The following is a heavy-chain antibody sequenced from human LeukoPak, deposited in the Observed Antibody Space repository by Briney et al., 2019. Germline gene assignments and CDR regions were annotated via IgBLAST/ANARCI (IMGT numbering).Heavy chain of an antibody. Sequence: GGSLRLSCAASGFTFSSYWMSWVRQAPGKGLEWVANIKQDGSEKYYVDSVKGRFTISRDNAKNSLYLQMNSLRAEDTAVYYCAKEIYYDSSGYYWDAFDIWGQGTMVTVSS. J-gene: IGHJ3*02. CDR3: AKEIYYDSSGYYWDAFDI. CDR1: GFTFSSYW. CDR2: IKQDGSEK. D-gene: IGHD3-22*01. V-gene: IGHV3-7*03.